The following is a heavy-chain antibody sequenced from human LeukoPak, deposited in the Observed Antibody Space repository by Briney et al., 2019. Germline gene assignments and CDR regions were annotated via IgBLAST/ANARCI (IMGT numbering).Heavy chain of an antibody. CDR2: IIPIFGTA. Sequence: GASVKVSCKASGYTFTSYYMHWVRQAPGQGLEWMGGIIPIFGTANYAQKFQGRVTITADESTSTAYMELSSLRSEDTAVYYCARDRLLQNWFDPWGQGTLVTVSS. V-gene: IGHV1-69*13. J-gene: IGHJ5*02. CDR3: ARDRLLQNWFDP. CDR1: GYTFTSYY. D-gene: IGHD4-11*01.